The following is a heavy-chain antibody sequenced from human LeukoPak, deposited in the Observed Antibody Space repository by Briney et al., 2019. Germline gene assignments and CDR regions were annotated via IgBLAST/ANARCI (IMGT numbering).Heavy chain of an antibody. CDR3: ARDSAIGYFDY. Sequence: GGSLRLSCAVSGFTVSSNYMSWVRQAPGKGLEWVSVIYSGGGTYYADSVKGRFTISRDNSKNTLYLQMNSLRAEDTAVYYCARDSAIGYFDYWGQGTLVTVSS. J-gene: IGHJ4*02. CDR2: IYSGGGT. V-gene: IGHV3-53*01. D-gene: IGHD2-2*01. CDR1: GFTVSSNY.